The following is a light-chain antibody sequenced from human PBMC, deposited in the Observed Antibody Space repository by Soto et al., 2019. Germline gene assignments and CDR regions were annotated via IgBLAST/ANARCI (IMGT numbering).Light chain of an antibody. CDR1: SSDLGIYNY. CDR3: SSYTTSSTRV. V-gene: IGLV2-14*01. Sequence: QSVLTQPASVSGSPGQSIAISCSGSSSDLGIYNYASWYQQHPGKVPKLIIFEVTNRPSGVSNRFSGSKSGNTASLTISGLQAEDEADYYCSSYTTSSTRVFGTGTKVTVL. J-gene: IGLJ1*01. CDR2: EVT.